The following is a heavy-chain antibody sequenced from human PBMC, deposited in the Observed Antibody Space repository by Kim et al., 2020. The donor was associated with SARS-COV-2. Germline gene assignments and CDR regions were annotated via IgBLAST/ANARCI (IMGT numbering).Heavy chain of an antibody. CDR2: IGGDYKT. CDR3: AKDLWGFSGNDY. D-gene: IGHD3-16*01. CDR1: GFTFNINA. V-gene: IGHV3-23*01. Sequence: GGSLRLSCAASGFTFNINAMNWVRQAPGKGLEWVSGIGGDYKTNYADSVKGRFTISRDNPKNTLYLQMNSLRAEDTAIYYCAKDLWGFSGNDYWGQGTLVTVSS. J-gene: IGHJ4*02.